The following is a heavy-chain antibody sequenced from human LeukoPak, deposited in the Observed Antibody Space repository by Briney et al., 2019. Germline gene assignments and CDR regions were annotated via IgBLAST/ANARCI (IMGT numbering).Heavy chain of an antibody. V-gene: IGHV4-34*01. CDR2: INHSGST. Sequence: SETLSLTCAVYGGSFSGYYWSWIRQPPGKGLEWIGEINHSGSTNYNPSLKSRVTISVDTSKNQFSLKLSSVTAADTAVYYCARDRRYSSGWYYDSFDIWGQGTMVTVSS. J-gene: IGHJ3*02. D-gene: IGHD6-19*01. CDR3: ARDRRYSSGWYYDSFDI. CDR1: GGSFSGYY.